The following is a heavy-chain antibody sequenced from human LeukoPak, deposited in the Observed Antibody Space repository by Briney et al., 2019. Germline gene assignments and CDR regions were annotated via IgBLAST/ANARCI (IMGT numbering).Heavy chain of an antibody. CDR3: AIPYYGSGSYS. Sequence: GESLRISCKGSGYIFTSYWISWVRQMPGKGLEWMGRIDPSDSYTNYSPSFQGHVTISADKSISTAYLQWSSLRALDTAMYYCAIPYYGSGSYSWGQGTLVTVSS. J-gene: IGHJ5*02. CDR1: GYIFTSYW. D-gene: IGHD3-10*01. CDR2: IDPSDSYT. V-gene: IGHV5-10-1*01.